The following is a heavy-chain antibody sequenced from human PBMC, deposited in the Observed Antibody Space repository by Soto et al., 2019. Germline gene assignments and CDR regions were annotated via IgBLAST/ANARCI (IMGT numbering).Heavy chain of an antibody. CDR3: AKVGRVGGGSRPLGY. CDR2: ISGSAGST. Sequence: EVQLLESGGGLVQPGGSLRLSCAASGFTFSSYAMSWVRQAPGKGLEWVSAISGSAGSTYYADSLKGRFTISRDNSKNSRNLQMASLRADDTAVYYCAKVGRVGGGSRPLGYWGQGTLVTVST. V-gene: IGHV3-23*01. D-gene: IGHD2-15*01. CDR1: GFTFSSYA. J-gene: IGHJ4*02.